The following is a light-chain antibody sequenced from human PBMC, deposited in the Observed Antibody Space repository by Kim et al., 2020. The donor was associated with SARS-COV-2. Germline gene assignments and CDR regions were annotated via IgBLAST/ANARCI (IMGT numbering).Light chain of an antibody. V-gene: IGKV1-39*01. CDR3: QQSYSTPYT. CDR2: AAS. J-gene: IGKJ2*01. CDR1: QSISSY. Sequence: DIQMTQSPSSLSASVGDRVTITCRASQSISSYLNWYQQKPGQAPKLLIYAASNLQSGVPSRFSGSGSGTDFTLTISSLQPEDFTTYYCQQSYSTPYTFGQGTKLEIK.